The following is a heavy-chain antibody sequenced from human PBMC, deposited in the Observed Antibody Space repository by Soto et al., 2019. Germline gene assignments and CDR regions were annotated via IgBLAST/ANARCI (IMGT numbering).Heavy chain of an antibody. CDR3: ARGTALFDY. CDR2: IWYAGSRR. CDR1: GFTLSTYG. Sequence: QVQLVESGGGVVQPGRSLRLSCAASGFTLSTYGMHWVRQAPGKGLEWVAIIWYAGSRRYYADSVKGRFTISRDNSKNTLYLQMDSLRVEDTAVYYCARGTALFDYWGQGPLVTVSS. J-gene: IGHJ4*02. V-gene: IGHV3-33*01. D-gene: IGHD3-3*02.